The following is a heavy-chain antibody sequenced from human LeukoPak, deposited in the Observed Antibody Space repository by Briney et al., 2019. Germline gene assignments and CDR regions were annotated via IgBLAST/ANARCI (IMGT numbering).Heavy chain of an antibody. V-gene: IGHV3-30-3*01. D-gene: IGHD3-10*01. CDR2: ISYDGSNK. Sequence: GGSLRLSCAASGFAFSNYWMHWVRQAPGKGLEWVAVISYDGSNKYYADSVKGRFTISRDNSKNTLYLQMNSLRAEDTAVYYCARALSLGWGQGTLVTVSS. CDR1: GFAFSNYW. CDR3: ARALSLG. J-gene: IGHJ4*02.